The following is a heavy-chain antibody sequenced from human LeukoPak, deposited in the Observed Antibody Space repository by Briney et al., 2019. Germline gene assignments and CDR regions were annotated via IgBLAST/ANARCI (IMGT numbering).Heavy chain of an antibody. J-gene: IGHJ4*02. D-gene: IGHD5-18*01. Sequence: ASVKVSCKASGYTFINYGISWVRQAPGQGLEWMGWISRYTGNTNYALQLQGRVTMTTDTSTSTAYMELRSLRSDDTAVYYCARVRSGYSYGPASYWGQGTLVTVSS. CDR3: ARVRSGYSYGPASY. CDR1: GYTFINYG. CDR2: ISRYTGNT. V-gene: IGHV1-18*01.